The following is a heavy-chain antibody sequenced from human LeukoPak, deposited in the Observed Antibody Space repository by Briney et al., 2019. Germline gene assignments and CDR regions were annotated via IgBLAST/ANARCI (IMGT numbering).Heavy chain of an antibody. CDR3: ARETYSSGWYSDY. V-gene: IGHV3-74*01. D-gene: IGHD6-19*01. Sequence: GGSLRLSCAASGFTFSSYWMHWVRQAPGKGLVWVSRINTDGSTTTYADSVKGRLTISRDNAKNTLYLQMNSLRAEDTAVYYCARETYSSGWYSDYWGQGTLVTVSS. J-gene: IGHJ4*02. CDR2: INTDGSTT. CDR1: GFTFSSYW.